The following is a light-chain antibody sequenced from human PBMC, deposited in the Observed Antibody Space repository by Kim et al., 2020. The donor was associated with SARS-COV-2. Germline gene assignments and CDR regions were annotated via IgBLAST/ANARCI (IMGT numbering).Light chain of an antibody. V-gene: IGLV3-9*01. J-gene: IGLJ2*01. CDR3: QVWDSNTVV. CDR2: RDR. CDR1: KIGNKD. Sequence: VGVGQTARITCGGNKIGNKDGPGYQQKPGQAPGMVIYRDRNRPSGIPERFSGSNSGNTATLTISGAQAGDEADYYCQVWDSNTVVFGGGTQLTVL.